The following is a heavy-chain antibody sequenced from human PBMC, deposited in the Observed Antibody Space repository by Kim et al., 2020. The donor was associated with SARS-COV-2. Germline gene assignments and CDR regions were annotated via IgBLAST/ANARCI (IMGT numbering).Heavy chain of an antibody. CDR1: GFTFGDYA. CDR3: AKGNVWGVIRYYFDY. D-gene: IGHD3-10*01. CDR2: ISWNSGSI. V-gene: IGHV3-9*01. J-gene: IGHJ4*02. Sequence: GGSLRLSCAASGFTFGDYAMHWVRQAPGKGLEWVSGISWNSGSIGYADSVKGRFTISRDNAKNSLYLQMNSLRAEDTALYYCAKGNVWGVIRYYFDYWGQGTLVNVSS.